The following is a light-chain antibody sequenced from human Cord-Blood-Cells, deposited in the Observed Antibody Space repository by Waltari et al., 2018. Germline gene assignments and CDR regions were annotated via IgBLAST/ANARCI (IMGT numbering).Light chain of an antibody. CDR2: AAS. CDR1: QGISSY. V-gene: IGKV1-8*01. J-gene: IGKJ1*01. Sequence: AIRMTQSPSSLSASTGDRVTITCRASQGISSYLAWYQQKPGKPPKLLIYAASTLQSGVPSSFSGSGSGTDFTLTISCLQSEDFATYYCQQYYSYPWTFGQGTKVEIK. CDR3: QQYYSYPWT.